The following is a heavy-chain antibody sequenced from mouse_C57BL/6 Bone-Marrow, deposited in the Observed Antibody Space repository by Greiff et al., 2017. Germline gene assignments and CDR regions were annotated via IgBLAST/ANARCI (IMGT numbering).Heavy chain of an antibody. Sequence: EVQLQESGPELVKPGASVKISCKASGYSFTDYNMNWVKQSNGKSLEWIGVINPNYGTTSYNQKFKGKATLTVDQSSSTAYMQLNSLTSEDSAVYYCGGSYDYDYAMDYWGQGTSVTVSS. V-gene: IGHV1-39*01. CDR3: GGSYDYDYAMDY. CDR1: GYSFTDYN. J-gene: IGHJ4*01. D-gene: IGHD2-4*01. CDR2: INPNYGTT.